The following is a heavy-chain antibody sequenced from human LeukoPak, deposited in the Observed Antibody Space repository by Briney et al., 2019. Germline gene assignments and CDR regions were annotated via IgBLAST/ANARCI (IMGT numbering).Heavy chain of an antibody. CDR1: GFTFSSYG. CDR3: TRGPMRIWFGELHFDY. Sequence: PGGSLRLSCAASGFTFSSYGMHWVRQAPGKGLEWVGFIRSKAYGGTTEYAASVKGRFTISRDDSKSIAYLQMNSLKTEDTAVYYCTRGPMRIWFGELHFDYWGQGTLVTVSS. V-gene: IGHV3-49*04. J-gene: IGHJ4*02. CDR2: IRSKAYGGTT. D-gene: IGHD3-10*01.